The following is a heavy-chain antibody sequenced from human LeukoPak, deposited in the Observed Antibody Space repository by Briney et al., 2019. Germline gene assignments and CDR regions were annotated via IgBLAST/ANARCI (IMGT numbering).Heavy chain of an antibody. CDR2: INPNSGGT. CDR1: AYTFTDYY. CDR3: ARGAWLVGATNLYYFDH. V-gene: IGHV1-2*02. J-gene: IGHJ4*02. Sequence: ASVTVSCKASAYTFTDYYMHWVRQAPGQGLEWMGWINPNSGGTKYAQKFQGRVTMTRDPSISTAYMEPSRLRFDDTAVYYCARGAWLVGATNLYYFDHWGQGTPVTVSS. D-gene: IGHD1-26*01.